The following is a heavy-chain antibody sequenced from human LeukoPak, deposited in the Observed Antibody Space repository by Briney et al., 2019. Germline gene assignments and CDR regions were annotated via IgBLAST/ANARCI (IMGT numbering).Heavy chain of an antibody. Sequence: SVXVSCKASGGTFISYAISWVRQAPGQGLEWMGGIIPIFGTANYAQKFQGRVTITADESTSTAYMELSSLRSEDTAVYYCARVQRSYYANWFDPWGQGTLVTVSS. J-gene: IGHJ5*02. D-gene: IGHD1-26*01. V-gene: IGHV1-69*13. CDR1: GGTFISYA. CDR2: IIPIFGTA. CDR3: ARVQRSYYANWFDP.